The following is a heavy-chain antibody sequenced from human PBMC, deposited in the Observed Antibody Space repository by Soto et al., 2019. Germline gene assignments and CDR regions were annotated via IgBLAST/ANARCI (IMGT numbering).Heavy chain of an antibody. CDR2: ISPSGDNT. J-gene: IGHJ2*01. CDR3: AKRGKQLDL. Sequence: PWKGLEWVSSISPSGDNTYYADSVKGRFTISRDSSKNMLYLQMNSLRAEVTVVYYCAKRGKQLDL. V-gene: IGHV3-23*01. D-gene: IGHD3-16*01.